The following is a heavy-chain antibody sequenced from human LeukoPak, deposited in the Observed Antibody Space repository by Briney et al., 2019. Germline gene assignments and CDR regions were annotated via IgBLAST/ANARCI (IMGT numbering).Heavy chain of an antibody. CDR3: ARRRAMAAFDP. J-gene: IGHJ5*02. CDR2: IYHSGST. CDR1: GGSISSGGYS. Sequence: SETPSLTCAVSGGSISSGGYSWSWIRQPPGKGLEWIGYIYHSGSTYYNPSLKSRVTISVDRSKNQFSLKLSSVTAADTAVYYCARRRAMAAFDPWGQGTLVTVSS. D-gene: IGHD2-2*01. V-gene: IGHV4-30-2*01.